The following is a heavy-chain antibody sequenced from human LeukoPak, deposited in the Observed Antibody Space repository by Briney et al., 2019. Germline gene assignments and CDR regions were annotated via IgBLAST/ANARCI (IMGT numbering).Heavy chain of an antibody. Sequence: SETLSLTCTVSGGSISSSSYYWGWIRQPPGKGLEWIGSIYCRVSTYYNPSLKSRVTISVDTSKNQFSLKLSSVTAADTAVYYCASLGYCSSTSCYNRWYYYYYYGMDVWGQGTTVTVSS. CDR3: ASLGYCSSTSCYNRWYYYYYYGMDV. J-gene: IGHJ6*02. V-gene: IGHV4-39*01. CDR2: IYCRVST. CDR1: GGSISSSSYY. D-gene: IGHD2-2*02.